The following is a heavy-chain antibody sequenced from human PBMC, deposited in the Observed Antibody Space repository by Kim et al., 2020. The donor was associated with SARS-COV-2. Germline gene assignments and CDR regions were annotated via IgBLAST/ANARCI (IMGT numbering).Heavy chain of an antibody. CDR3: ARDLVKRGYYGSGSPAPNYYYGMDV. CDR2: INPSGGST. J-gene: IGHJ6*02. D-gene: IGHD3-10*01. Sequence: ASVKVSCKASGYTFTSYYMHWVRQAPGQGLEWMGIINPSGGSTSYAQKFQGRVTMTRDTSTSTVYMELSSLRSEDTAVYYCARDLVKRGYYGSGSPAPNYYYGMDVWGQGTTVTVSS. V-gene: IGHV1-46*01. CDR1: GYTFTSYY.